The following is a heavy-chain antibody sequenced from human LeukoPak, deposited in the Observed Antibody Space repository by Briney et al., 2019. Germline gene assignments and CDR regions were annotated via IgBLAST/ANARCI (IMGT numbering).Heavy chain of an antibody. CDR1: GGTFSSYT. D-gene: IGHD3-9*01. J-gene: IGHJ4*02. Sequence: SVKVSCKASGGTFSSYTFSWVRQAPGQGLEWMGGIIPIFGTANYAQKFQGRVTITADESTSTAYMELSSLRSEDTAVYYCARDSGILTGYYGLFDYWGQGTLVTVSS. CDR2: IIPIFGTA. CDR3: ARDSGILTGYYGLFDY. V-gene: IGHV1-69*13.